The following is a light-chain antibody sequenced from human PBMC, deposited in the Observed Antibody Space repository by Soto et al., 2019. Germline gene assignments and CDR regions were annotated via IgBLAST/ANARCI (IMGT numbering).Light chain of an antibody. CDR1: SSNVGNYKY. V-gene: IGLV2-14*01. Sequence: AVNHPASMSGSPGNSITICCTGTSSNVGNYKYVSWYQQHPGKAPKLMIYEVSNRPSGVSNRFSGSKSGNTASLTISGLQAEDETDYYCFSYTSSGTYVFGTGTKVTVL. CDR2: EVS. CDR3: FSYTSSGTYV. J-gene: IGLJ1*01.